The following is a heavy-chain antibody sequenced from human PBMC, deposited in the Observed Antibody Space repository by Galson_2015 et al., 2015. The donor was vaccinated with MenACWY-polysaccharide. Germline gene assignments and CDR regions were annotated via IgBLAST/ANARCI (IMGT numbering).Heavy chain of an antibody. Sequence: SLRLSCAVSGFTFKNYWMSWVRQAPGKGLEWVANIKKDGSEKYCVDSVKGQFTISRDNGRSSLYLQMNGLRVEDTAVYYCARGHYGMDVWGQGTTVTVS. V-gene: IGHV3-7*01. J-gene: IGHJ6*02. CDR2: IKKDGSEK. CDR3: ARGHYGMDV. CDR1: GFTFKNYW.